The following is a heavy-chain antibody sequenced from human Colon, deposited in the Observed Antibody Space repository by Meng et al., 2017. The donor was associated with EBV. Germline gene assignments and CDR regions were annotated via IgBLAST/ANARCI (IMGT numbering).Heavy chain of an antibody. CDR2: IYHSGST. CDR1: GGSISSSRYY. CDR3: ARRRGGSGRDC. D-gene: IGHD3-10*01. V-gene: IGHV4-39*01. J-gene: IGHJ4*02. Sequence: PLLQESGPGLVKPSETLSLTCTVSGGSISSSRYYWGWVRQPPGKGLQWIGTIYHSGSTSYNPSLQSRVTMFVDTSKNQFSLMSTSVTATDTAVYYCARRRGGSGRDCWGQGTLVTVSS.